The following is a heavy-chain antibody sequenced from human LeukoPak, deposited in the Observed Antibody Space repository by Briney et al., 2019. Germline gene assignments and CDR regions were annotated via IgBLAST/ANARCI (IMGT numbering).Heavy chain of an antibody. Sequence: TGGSLRLSCAASGFTFSSYAMSWVRQAPGKGLEWVSAISGSGGSTYYADSVKGRFTISRDNSKNTLYLQMNSLRAEDTAVYYCAKLTKPVPAAGSGYWGQGTLVTVSS. CDR3: AKLTKPVPAAGSGY. V-gene: IGHV3-23*01. J-gene: IGHJ4*02. D-gene: IGHD2-2*01. CDR2: ISGSGGST. CDR1: GFTFSSYA.